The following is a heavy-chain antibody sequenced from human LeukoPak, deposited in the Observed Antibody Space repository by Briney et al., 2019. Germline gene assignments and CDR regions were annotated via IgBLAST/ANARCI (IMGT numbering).Heavy chain of an antibody. J-gene: IGHJ4*02. V-gene: IGHV4-31*03. CDR3: ARVTKRPRGHFDY. CDR1: GGSISSGGYY. Sequence: SETLSLTCTVSGGSISSGGYYWSWIRQHPGKGLEWIGYIYYSGSTSYNPSLKSRVTISVDTSKNQFSLKLSSVTAADTAVYYCARVTKRPRGHFDYWGQGTLVTVSS. CDR2: IYYSGST.